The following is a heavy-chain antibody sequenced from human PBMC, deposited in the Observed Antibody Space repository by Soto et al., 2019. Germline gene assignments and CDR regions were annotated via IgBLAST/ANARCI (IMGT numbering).Heavy chain of an antibody. D-gene: IGHD6-13*01. CDR3: ARDLSIAAAGTGY. J-gene: IGHJ4*02. CDR1: GYTFTSYA. CDR2: INAGNGNT. Sequence: EASVKVSCKASGYTFTSYAMHWVRQAPGQRLEWMGWINAGNGNTKYSQKFQGRVTITRDTSASTAYMELSSLRSEDTAVYYCARDLSIAAAGTGYWGQGTLVTVSS. V-gene: IGHV1-3*01.